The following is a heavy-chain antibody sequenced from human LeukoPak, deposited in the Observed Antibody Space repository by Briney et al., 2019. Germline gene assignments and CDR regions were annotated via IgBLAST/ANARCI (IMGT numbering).Heavy chain of an antibody. Sequence: ASVKVSCKASGHTFTSYYMHWVRQAPGQGLEWMGIINPSGGSTSYAQKFQGRVTMTRDTSTSTVYMELSSLRSEDTAVYYCARDGTLFAMVRGGGYYYYYMDVWGKGTTVTISS. J-gene: IGHJ6*03. D-gene: IGHD3-10*01. CDR3: ARDGTLFAMVRGGGYYYYYMDV. CDR1: GHTFTSYY. V-gene: IGHV1-46*01. CDR2: INPSGGST.